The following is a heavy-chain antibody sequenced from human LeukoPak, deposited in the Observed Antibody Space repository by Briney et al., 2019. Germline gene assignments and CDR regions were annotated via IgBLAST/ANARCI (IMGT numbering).Heavy chain of an antibody. CDR1: GDSISSSNW. CDR3: ARGTFWSGYYHDY. CDR2: IYHSGTT. D-gene: IGHD3-3*01. Sequence: SGTLSLTCAVSGDSISSSNWWSLVRQPPGKGLEWIGEIYHSGTTNYNPSLKSRVTISIDTSKNQFSLKLSSVTAADTAVYYCARGTFWSGYYHDYWGQGTLVTVSS. V-gene: IGHV4-4*02. J-gene: IGHJ4*02.